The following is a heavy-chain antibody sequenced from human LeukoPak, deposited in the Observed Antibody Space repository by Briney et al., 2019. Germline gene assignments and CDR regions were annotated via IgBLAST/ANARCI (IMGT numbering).Heavy chain of an antibody. D-gene: IGHD2-2*01. CDR2: IIPIFGTA. V-gene: IGHV1-69*01. J-gene: IGHJ5*02. CDR3: ARVLYRCSSASCYVMMGEAFDP. Sequence: SVKVSCKASGGTFTSYAISWVRQAPGQGVEWMGGIIPIFGTANYAQKFQGRDTITADESTRTAYMELSSLISEDTAVYYCARVLYRCSSASCYVMMGEAFDPWGQGTLVTVSS. CDR1: GGTFTSYA.